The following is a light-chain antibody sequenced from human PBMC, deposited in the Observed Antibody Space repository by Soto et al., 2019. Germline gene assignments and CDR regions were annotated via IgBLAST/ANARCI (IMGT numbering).Light chain of an antibody. CDR1: QSISGSY. V-gene: IGKV3-20*01. Sequence: EIVLTQSPGTLSLSPGERATLSCRASQSISGSYLAWYQQKPGQAPRLLIYGASKRATGIPDRFSGSGSGTDFTLTISRLEPEDCAVYYCQQFGSSRYTFVYTFGQGTKLEIK. CDR3: QQFGSSRYTFVYT. CDR2: GAS. J-gene: IGKJ2*01.